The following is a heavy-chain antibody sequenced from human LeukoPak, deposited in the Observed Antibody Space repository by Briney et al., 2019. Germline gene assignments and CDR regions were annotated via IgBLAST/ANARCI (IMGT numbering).Heavy chain of an antibody. Sequence: PGGSLRLSCAASGLTFSMYGMHWVRQAPGKGLEWVAVIWHDGSNKYYADSVKGRFTISRDNSKNTLYLQMNSLRPEDTAVYYCAKAYYDTSGYYYXXYWGXGXXVT. CDR2: IWHDGSNK. CDR1: GLTFSMYG. CDR3: AKAYYDTSGYYYXXY. J-gene: IGHJ4*01. D-gene: IGHD3-22*01. V-gene: IGHV3-33*06.